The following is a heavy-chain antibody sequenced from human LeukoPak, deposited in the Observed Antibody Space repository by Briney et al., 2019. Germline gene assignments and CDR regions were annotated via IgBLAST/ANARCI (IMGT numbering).Heavy chain of an antibody. J-gene: IGHJ4*02. V-gene: IGHV3-48*01. CDR1: GFTFSSFG. D-gene: IGHD4-11*01. Sequence: GGSLRLSCAASGFTFSSFGMNWVRQAPGKGLEWVSYISSSSRTTYYADSVKGRFTISRDNAKNSLYLQMNSLRAEDTAVYYCASPPTVTTFDSWGQGTLVTVSS. CDR3: ASPPTVTTFDS. CDR2: ISSSSRTT.